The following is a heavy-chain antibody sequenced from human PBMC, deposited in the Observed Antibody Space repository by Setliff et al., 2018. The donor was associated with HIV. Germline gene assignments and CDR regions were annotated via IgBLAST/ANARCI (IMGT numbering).Heavy chain of an antibody. D-gene: IGHD3-10*01. J-gene: IGHJ6*02. CDR2: INPSGGST. CDR3: SRSGVPPYYYYGMDV. Sequence: ASVKVSCKASGYTFTSYYMHWVRQAPGQGLEWMGIINPSGGSTSYAQKFQGRVTMTTDTSTTTAFMELRSLKADDTGIYYCSRSGVPPYYYYGMDVWGQGTTVTVS. CDR1: GYTFTSYY. V-gene: IGHV1-46*01.